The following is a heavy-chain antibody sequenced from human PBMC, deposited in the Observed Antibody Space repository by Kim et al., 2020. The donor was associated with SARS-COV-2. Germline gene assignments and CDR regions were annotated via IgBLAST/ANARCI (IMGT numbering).Heavy chain of an antibody. V-gene: IGHV4-34*01. D-gene: IGHD3-10*01. CDR2: INHSGRT. Sequence: SETLSLTCAAYGGSFSGYYWSWIRQPPGKGLEWIGEINHSGRTNYNPSLKSRVTISVDTSKNQFSLKLISVTAADTAVYYCVRRLSNTSGWGSHYCDLWG. CDR3: VRRLSNTSGWGSHYCDL. J-gene: IGHJ2*01. CDR1: GGSFSGYY.